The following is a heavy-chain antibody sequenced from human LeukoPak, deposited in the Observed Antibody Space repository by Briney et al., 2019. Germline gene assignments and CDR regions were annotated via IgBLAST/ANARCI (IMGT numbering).Heavy chain of an antibody. CDR1: GFTFDDYA. D-gene: IGHD1-1*01. V-gene: IGHV3-9*01. CDR2: ISWNSGSI. CDR3: AKDVRSYYYYMDV. Sequence: GRSLRLSCAASGFTFDDYAMHWVRQAPGKGLEWVSGISWNSGSIGYADSVKGRFTISRDNAKNSLYLQMNSLRAEDTALYYCAKDVRSYYYYMDVWGKGTTATVSS. J-gene: IGHJ6*03.